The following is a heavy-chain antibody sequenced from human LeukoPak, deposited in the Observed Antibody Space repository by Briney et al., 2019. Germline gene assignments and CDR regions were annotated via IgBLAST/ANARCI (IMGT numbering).Heavy chain of an antibody. CDR1: GGSISSYY. CDR2: IYYSGST. CDR3: ARGQRKNYYGSGSYYKGNYYYYGMDV. V-gene: IGHV4-59*12. Sequence: PSETLSLTCTVSGGSISSYYWSWIRQPPGKGLEWIGCIYYSGSTNYNPSLKSRVTISVDTSKNQFSLKLSSVTAADTAVYYCARGQRKNYYGSGSYYKGNYYYYGMDVWGQGATVTVSS. D-gene: IGHD3-10*01. J-gene: IGHJ6*02.